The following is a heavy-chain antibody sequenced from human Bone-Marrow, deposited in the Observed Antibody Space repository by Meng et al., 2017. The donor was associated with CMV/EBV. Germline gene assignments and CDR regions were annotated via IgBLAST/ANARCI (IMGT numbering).Heavy chain of an antibody. CDR2: ISAYNGNT. CDR3: ARERELLWFGESDAFDI. CDR1: GYTFTSYG. J-gene: IGHJ3*02. D-gene: IGHD3-10*01. V-gene: IGHV1-18*01. Sequence: ASVKVSCKASGYTFTSYGISWVRQAPGQGLEWMGWISAYNGNTNYAQKLQGRVTITRNTSISTAYMELSRLRSDDTAVYYCARERELLWFGESDAFDIWGQGTMVTVSS.